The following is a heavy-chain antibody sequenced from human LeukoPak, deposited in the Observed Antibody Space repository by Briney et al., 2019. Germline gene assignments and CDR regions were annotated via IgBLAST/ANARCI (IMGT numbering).Heavy chain of an antibody. CDR2: VNLQGST. CDR1: GGSISNTNW. V-gene: IGHV4-4*02. Sequence: SETLSLTCGVSGGSISNTNWWTWVRPPPGKGLEWIGEVNLQGSTNYNPSLKSRVAISVDKSENHISLKLTSVTAADTAVYYCAREGGPYRPLDYSGQGTLVTGAS. CDR3: AREGGPYRPLDY. J-gene: IGHJ4*02.